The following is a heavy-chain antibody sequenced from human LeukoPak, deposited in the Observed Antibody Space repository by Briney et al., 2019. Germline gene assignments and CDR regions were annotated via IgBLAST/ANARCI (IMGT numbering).Heavy chain of an antibody. CDR3: ARGAYYYDSSGYSSPHFDY. V-gene: IGHV4-34*01. Sequence: SETLSLTCAVYGGXFSGYYCSWIRQPPGKGLEWIGEINHSGSTNYNPSLKSRVTISVDTSKNQFSLKLSSVTAADTAVYYCARGAYYYDSSGYSSPHFDYWGQGTLVTVSS. J-gene: IGHJ4*02. CDR1: GGXFSGYY. CDR2: INHSGST. D-gene: IGHD3-22*01.